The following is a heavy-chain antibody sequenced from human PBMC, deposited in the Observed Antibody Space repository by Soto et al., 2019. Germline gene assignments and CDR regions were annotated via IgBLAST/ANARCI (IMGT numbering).Heavy chain of an antibody. J-gene: IGHJ5*02. V-gene: IGHV3-23*01. Sequence: TGGSLRLSCAASGFIFGNFGMSWVRQAPGKGLEWISSISGSGFKKYYADSVKGRFTISRDNSKSTVYLELNNLSAEDTAVYHCAKNQGVELVPLATVDWFDPWGQGSVVTVSS. CDR2: ISGSGFKK. CDR3: AKNQGVELVPLATVDWFDP. CDR1: GFIFGNFG. D-gene: IGHD1-26*01.